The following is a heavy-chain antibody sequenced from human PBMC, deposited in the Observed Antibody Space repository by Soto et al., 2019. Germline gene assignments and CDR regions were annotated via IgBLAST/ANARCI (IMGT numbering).Heavy chain of an antibody. V-gene: IGHV1-18*01. J-gene: IGHJ5*02. CDR2: ISTYNGNT. Sequence: QVQLVQSGAEVEKPGASVKVSCKASGYTFTSYAISWVRQAPGQGLEWMGRISTYNGNTNYAQKLQGRVTLTPDTATSTASMELRSLRSDDTAVYYCARDAGTDCFDPWGQGTLVTVS. CDR3: ARDAGTDCFDP. CDR1: GYTFTSYA. D-gene: IGHD6-13*01.